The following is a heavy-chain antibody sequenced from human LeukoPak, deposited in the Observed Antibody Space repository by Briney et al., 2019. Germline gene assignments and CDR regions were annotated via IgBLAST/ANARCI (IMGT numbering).Heavy chain of an antibody. CDR2: ISSSSSCI. J-gene: IGHJ6*02. D-gene: IGHD2-2*01. CDR1: GFTFSSYS. CDR3: AREIEYQLLSNYYYYYGMDV. V-gene: IGHV3-21*01. Sequence: GGSLRLSCAASGFTFSSYSMNWVRQAPGKGLEWVSSISSSSSCIYYADSVKGRFTISRDNAKNSLYLQMNSLRAEDTAVYYCAREIEYQLLSNYYYYYGMDVWGQGTTVTVSS.